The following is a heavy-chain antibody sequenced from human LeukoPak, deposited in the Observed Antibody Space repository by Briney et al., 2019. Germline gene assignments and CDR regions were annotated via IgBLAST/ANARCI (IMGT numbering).Heavy chain of an antibody. V-gene: IGHV4-4*07. Sequence: SETLSLTCTVSGGSISSYYWSLIRQPAGKGLGWIGRIYTSGSTNYNPSLKSRVTMSVDTSKNQFSLKLSSVTAADTAVYYCARDTYGSGSSTFDPWGQGTLVTVSS. J-gene: IGHJ5*02. CDR2: IYTSGST. CDR3: ARDTYGSGSSTFDP. D-gene: IGHD3-10*01. CDR1: GGSISSYY.